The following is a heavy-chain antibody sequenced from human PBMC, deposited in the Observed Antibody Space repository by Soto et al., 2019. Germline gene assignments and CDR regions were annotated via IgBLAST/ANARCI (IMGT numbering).Heavy chain of an antibody. Sequence: GGSLRLSCAASGFTFSTYDMSWVRQAPGKGLAWVSTISGGAGSTYYADSVRGRFTISRDNSRNTLYLQMNSLRAEDTAVYYCAKDHSAGYYYMDVWGKGTTVTAP. V-gene: IGHV3-23*01. D-gene: IGHD5-18*01. CDR1: GFTFSTYD. J-gene: IGHJ6*03. CDR2: ISGGAGST. CDR3: AKDHSAGYYYMDV.